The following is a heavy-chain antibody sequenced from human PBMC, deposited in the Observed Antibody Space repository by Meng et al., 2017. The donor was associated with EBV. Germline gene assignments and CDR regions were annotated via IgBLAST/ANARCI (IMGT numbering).Heavy chain of an antibody. CDR1: GYTFTGYY. D-gene: IGHD6-19*01. V-gene: IGHV1-2*06. J-gene: IGHJ4*02. CDR2: INPNSGGT. Sequence: QVEGGQAGAGVKKPGASVKVSCKASGYTFTGYYMHWVRQAPGQGLEWMGRINPNSGGTNYAQKFQGRVTMTRDTSISTAYMELSRLRSDDTAVYYCARVGIAVAGTGDYWGQGTLVTVSS. CDR3: ARVGIAVAGTGDY.